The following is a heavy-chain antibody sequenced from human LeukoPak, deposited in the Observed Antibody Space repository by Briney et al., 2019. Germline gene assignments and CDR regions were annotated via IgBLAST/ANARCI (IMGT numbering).Heavy chain of an antibody. V-gene: IGHV4-31*03. J-gene: IGHJ5*02. D-gene: IGHD3-10*01. CDR2: INHSGTT. Sequence: SETLSLTCTVSGGSISSGDYYWSWIRQHLGKGLEWIGYINHSGTTYYNPSLKSRVTISVDTSKNHFSLMLRSVTAADTAVYYCANYGSGTYRFDPWGQGTLVTVSS. CDR1: GGSISSGDYY. CDR3: ANYGSGTYRFDP.